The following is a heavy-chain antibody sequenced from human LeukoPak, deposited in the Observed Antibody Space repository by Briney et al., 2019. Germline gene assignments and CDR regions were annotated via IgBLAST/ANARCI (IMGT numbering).Heavy chain of an antibody. J-gene: IGHJ6*01. CDR3: AKMKGHPLQKYYMDV. D-gene: IGHD2/OR15-2a*01. V-gene: IGHV3-23*01. CDR1: GYTFSGFA. Sequence: GGSLRLSCAASGYTFSGFAMSWVRRTPGKGLEWVSGISGSGDNTLYAASVKGRFTISRDNSKNTLYLEMNSLRAEDTAIYYCAKMKGHPLQKYYMDVWGQGTTVTVSS. CDR2: ISGSGDNT.